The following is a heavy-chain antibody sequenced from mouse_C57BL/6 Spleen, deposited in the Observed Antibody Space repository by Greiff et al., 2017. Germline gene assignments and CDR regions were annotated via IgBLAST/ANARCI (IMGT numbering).Heavy chain of an antibody. CDR1: GYTFTGSW. CDR3: ARNYYGSSYGFDY. V-gene: IGHV1-9*01. CDR2: ILPGSGST. D-gene: IGHD1-1*01. J-gene: IGHJ2*01. Sequence: QVQLQQSGAELMKPGASVKLSCKATGYTFTGSWIEWVKQRPGHGLEWIGEILPGSGSTNDNEKFKGKATFTADTSSTPASMRLSSLTTEDSAIYYCARNYYGSSYGFDYWGQGTTLTVSS.